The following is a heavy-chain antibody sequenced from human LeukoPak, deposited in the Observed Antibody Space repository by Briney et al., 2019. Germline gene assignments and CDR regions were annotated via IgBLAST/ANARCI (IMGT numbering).Heavy chain of an antibody. D-gene: IGHD4-17*01. CDR2: ISCSGSTI. Sequence: GGSLRLSCAASGFTFSDYYMSWIRQAPGKGLEWVSYISCSGSTIYYADSVKGRFTISRDNARDSLYLQMNSLRAEDTAVYYCARVHRMTTAYYWGQGTLVTVSS. CDR1: GFTFSDYY. V-gene: IGHV3-11*01. J-gene: IGHJ4*02. CDR3: ARVHRMTTAYY.